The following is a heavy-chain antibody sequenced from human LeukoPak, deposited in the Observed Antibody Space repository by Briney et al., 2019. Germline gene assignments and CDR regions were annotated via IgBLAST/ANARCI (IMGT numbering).Heavy chain of an antibody. CDR1: VFTFSSFT. CDR3: TTRLRNHFDY. V-gene: IGHV3-23*01. J-gene: IGHJ4*02. D-gene: IGHD5-12*01. CDR2: ISDGSRDT. Sequence: PGGSLRLSCATSVFTFSSFTMNWVRQAPGKGLEWVSTISDGSRDTHYAGSVKGRFTISRDDSQNIVYLQMDSLRAEDTALYYCTTRLRNHFDYWGQGTLVTVSS.